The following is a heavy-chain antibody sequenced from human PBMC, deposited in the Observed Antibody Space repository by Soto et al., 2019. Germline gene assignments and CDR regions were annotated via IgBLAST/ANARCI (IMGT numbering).Heavy chain of an antibody. CDR1: GDRVSSNSAA. CDR3: AGAGDYDSWSGYTSQYYYYGMDV. D-gene: IGHD3-3*01. V-gene: IGHV6-1*01. Sequence: PSQTLSLTCAISGDRVSSNSAAWNWIRQSPSRGLEWLGRTYYRSKWYNDYAVSVKSRITINPDTSKNQFSLQLNSLTPEDTAVYYCAGAGDYDSWSGYTSQYYYYGMDVWRQGTAVTVSS. J-gene: IGHJ6*02. CDR2: TYYRSKWYN.